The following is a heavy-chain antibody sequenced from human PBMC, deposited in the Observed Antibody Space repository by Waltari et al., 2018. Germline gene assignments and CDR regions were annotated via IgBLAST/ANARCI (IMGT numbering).Heavy chain of an antibody. J-gene: IGHJ6*03. D-gene: IGHD4-17*01. V-gene: IGHV4-34*01. CDR3: ASGSRTVKGRVRYMDV. CDR1: GGSFSGYY. CDR2: INHSGST. Sequence: QVQLQQWGAGLLKPSETLSLTCAVYGGSFSGYYWSWIRQPPGKGLEWIGEINHSGSTNYNPSLKSRVTISVDTSKNQFSLKLSSVTAADTAVYYCASGSRTVKGRVRYMDVWGKGTTVTVSS.